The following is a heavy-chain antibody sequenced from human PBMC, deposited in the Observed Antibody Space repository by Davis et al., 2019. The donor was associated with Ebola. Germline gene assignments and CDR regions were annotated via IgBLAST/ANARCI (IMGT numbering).Heavy chain of an antibody. J-gene: IGHJ4*02. CDR1: GFSISRHY. D-gene: IGHD3-10*01. Sequence: PSETLSLTCTVSGFSISRHYWRWIRQPPGQRLEWIGSIYYTGSAYYDSSLASRATISVDTSKNQFSLKLTSVTAADTAMYYCSERGSSVWGQGTLVTVSS. V-gene: IGHV4-59*03. CDR2: IYYTGSA. CDR3: SERGSSV.